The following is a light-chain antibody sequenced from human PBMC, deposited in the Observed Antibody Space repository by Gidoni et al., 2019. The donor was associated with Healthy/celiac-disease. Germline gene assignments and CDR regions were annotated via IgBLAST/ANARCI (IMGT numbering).Light chain of an antibody. CDR3: QQRSNWPPNT. Sequence: EIVLTQSPATLSLSPGERATLSCRASQSVSSYLAWYQQKPGQAPRLLIYDASSGSGTDFTLTISSLEPEDLAVYYCQQRSNWPPNTFGQGTKLEIK. V-gene: IGKV3-11*01. CDR2: DAS. J-gene: IGKJ2*01. CDR1: QSVSSY.